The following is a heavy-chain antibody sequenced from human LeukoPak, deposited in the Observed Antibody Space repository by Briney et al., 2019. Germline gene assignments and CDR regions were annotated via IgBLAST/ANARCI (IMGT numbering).Heavy chain of an antibody. D-gene: IGHD6-19*01. Sequence: GGSLRLSCAASGFTFSSYAMSWVRQAPGKGLEWVSAISGSGGSTYYADSVKGRFTISRDNSKNTLYLQMNSLRAEDTAVYCCANVRAVAGTRFDYWGQGTLVTVSS. V-gene: IGHV3-23*01. CDR2: ISGSGGST. CDR1: GFTFSSYA. J-gene: IGHJ4*02. CDR3: ANVRAVAGTRFDY.